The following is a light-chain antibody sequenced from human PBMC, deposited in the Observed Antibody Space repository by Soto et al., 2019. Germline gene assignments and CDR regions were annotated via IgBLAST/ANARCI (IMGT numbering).Light chain of an antibody. V-gene: IGLV2-14*01. Sequence: QSALTRPASVSGSPGQSITISCTGTSSDVGGYNYVSWYQQHPGKGPKLMIYEVSNRPSGVSNRFSVSKSGNTASLAISGLQAEGEADYHCSSYTSSDVVFGGGTKVTVL. CDR1: SSDVGGYNY. CDR2: EVS. CDR3: SSYTSSDVV. J-gene: IGLJ2*01.